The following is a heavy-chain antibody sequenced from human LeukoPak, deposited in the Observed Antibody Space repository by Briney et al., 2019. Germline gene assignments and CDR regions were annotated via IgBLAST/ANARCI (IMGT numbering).Heavy chain of an antibody. J-gene: IGHJ4*02. V-gene: IGHV3-9*01. D-gene: IGHD6-13*01. Sequence: SGGSLRLSCAASGFTFDDYAMHWVRQAPGKGLEWVSGISRNSGSIGDAGSVKGRFTISRDNAKNSLYLQMNSLRAEDTALYYCAKDMGICILDYWGQGTLVTVSS. CDR3: AKDMGICILDY. CDR1: GFTFDDYA. CDR2: ISRNSGSI.